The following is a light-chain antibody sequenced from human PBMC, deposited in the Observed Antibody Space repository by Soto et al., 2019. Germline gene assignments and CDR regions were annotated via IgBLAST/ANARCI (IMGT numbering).Light chain of an antibody. V-gene: IGLV2-14*01. J-gene: IGLJ3*02. CDR2: EVS. Sequence: QSVLTQPASVSGSPGQSIIISCTGASSDIGRYNYVSWYQQHPGKVPKLIIYEVSNRPSAVSDRFSGSKSGNTASLTISGLQAEDEADYYCSSYRNSNPLGFGGGTKLTV. CDR3: SSYRNSNPLG. CDR1: SSDIGRYNY.